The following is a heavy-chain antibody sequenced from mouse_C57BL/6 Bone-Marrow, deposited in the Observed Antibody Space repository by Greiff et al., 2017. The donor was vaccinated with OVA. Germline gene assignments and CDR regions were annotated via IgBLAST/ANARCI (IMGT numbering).Heavy chain of an antibody. CDR1: GYTFTDHT. CDR2: IYPRDGST. CDR3: ASPLNYYGSSYYWYFDV. Sequence: QVQLQQSDAELVKPGASVKISCKVSGYTFTDHTIHWMKQRPEQGLEWIGYIYPRDGSTKYNEKFKGKATLAADKSSSTAYMQLNSLTSEDSAVYFCASPLNYYGSSYYWYFDVWGTGTTVTVSS. V-gene: IGHV1-78*01. J-gene: IGHJ1*03. D-gene: IGHD1-1*01.